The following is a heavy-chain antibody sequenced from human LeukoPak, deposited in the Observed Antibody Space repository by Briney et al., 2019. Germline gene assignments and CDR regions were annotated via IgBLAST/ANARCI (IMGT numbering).Heavy chain of an antibody. V-gene: IGHV3-48*03. CDR3: ASGYGSGSYKVNVDY. CDR1: GFTFSSYE. D-gene: IGHD3-10*01. Sequence: QPGGSLRLSCAASGFTFSSYEMNWVRQAPGKGLEWVSYISSSGSTIYYADSVKGRFTISRDNSKNTLYLQMNSLRAEDTAVYYCASGYGSGSYKVNVDYWGQGTLVTVSS. CDR2: ISSSGSTI. J-gene: IGHJ4*02.